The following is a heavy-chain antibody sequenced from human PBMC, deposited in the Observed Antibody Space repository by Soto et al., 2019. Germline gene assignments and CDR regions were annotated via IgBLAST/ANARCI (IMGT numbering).Heavy chain of an antibody. D-gene: IGHD3-3*01. Sequence: QVQLVQSGAEVKKPGSSVKVSCKASGGTFSTFSISWVRQAPGQGLEWMGGIIPMLAKTNYAQKFQGRVTITADESTSTAYMDMSRLRSDDTAVYYCVKDTFEWLFGSGDYYYYGMDVWGQGTTVTVSS. CDR3: VKDTFEWLFGSGDYYYYGMDV. V-gene: IGHV1-69*12. J-gene: IGHJ6*02. CDR1: GGTFSTFS. CDR2: IIPMLAKT.